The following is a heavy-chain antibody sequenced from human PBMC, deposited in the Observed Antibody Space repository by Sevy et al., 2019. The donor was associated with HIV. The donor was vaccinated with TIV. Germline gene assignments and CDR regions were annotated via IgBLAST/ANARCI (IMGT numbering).Heavy chain of an antibody. CDR1: GFTFNNAW. J-gene: IGHJ4*02. CDR2: IKSKIDGETT. D-gene: IGHD3-22*01. V-gene: IGHV3-15*01. CDR3: ATAPGYYDSAPFDY. Sequence: WGSLRLSCAVSGFTFNNAWMNWVRQAPGTGLQWVGLIKSKIDGETTDYAAPVKGRFTISRDDSKNTLFLQMNSLKIEDTAVYYCATAPGYYDSAPFDYWGPGTLVTVSS.